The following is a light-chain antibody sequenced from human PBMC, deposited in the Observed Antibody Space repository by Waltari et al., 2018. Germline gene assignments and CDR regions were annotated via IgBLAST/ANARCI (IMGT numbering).Light chain of an antibody. CDR2: EAS. V-gene: IGLV2-23*01. CDR3: SSYAGNCNLVV. CDR1: SSDVGSYTL. J-gene: IGLJ2*01. Sequence: QCALTQPASVSGSPGQSITISCTGASSDVGSYTLVSWYQRHPGNAPNLMIYEASKRPSGVSNRFSGSKSGNTASLTISGLQAEDEADYYCSSYAGNCNLVVFGGGTKLTVL.